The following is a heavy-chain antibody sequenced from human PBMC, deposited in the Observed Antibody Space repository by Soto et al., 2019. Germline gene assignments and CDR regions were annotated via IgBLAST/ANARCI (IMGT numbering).Heavy chain of an antibody. CDR2: ISYDGSNK. Sequence: GGSLRLSCAASGFTFSSYAMHWVRQAPGKGLEWVAVISYDGSNKYYADSVKGRFTISRDNSKNTLYLQMNSLRAEDTAVYYCARDSEWELHPKNPGYWGQGTLVTVSS. J-gene: IGHJ4*02. CDR3: ARDSEWELHPKNPGY. D-gene: IGHD1-26*01. V-gene: IGHV3-30-3*01. CDR1: GFTFSSYA.